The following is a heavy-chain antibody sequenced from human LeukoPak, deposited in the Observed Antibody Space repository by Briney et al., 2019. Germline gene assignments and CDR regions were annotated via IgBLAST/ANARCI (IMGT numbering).Heavy chain of an antibody. CDR3: AREDYDTSEIDY. Sequence: SETLSLTCIVSGGSISTHYWSWIRQPAGKGLEWIGRIYASGRTNYNPSLKSRVTMSVDTSKNQFCLNRGSVTAADTAVYFCAREDYDTSEIDYWGQGTLVTVSS. CDR1: GGSISTHY. CDR2: IYASGRT. D-gene: IGHD3-22*01. V-gene: IGHV4-4*07. J-gene: IGHJ4*02.